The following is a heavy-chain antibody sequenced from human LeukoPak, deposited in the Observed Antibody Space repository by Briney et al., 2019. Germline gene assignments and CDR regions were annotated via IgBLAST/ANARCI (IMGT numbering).Heavy chain of an antibody. CDR2: IYCSGST. Sequence: SETLSLTCTVSGGSISSGDYYWSWIRQAPGKGLEWVGYIYCSGSTYYNPSLKSQVTISVYTSKNQFSRKLSSVTAADTAVYYCARARYAFDIWGQGTMVTVSS. J-gene: IGHJ3*02. V-gene: IGHV4-30-4*08. CDR1: GGSISSGDYY. CDR3: ARARYAFDI.